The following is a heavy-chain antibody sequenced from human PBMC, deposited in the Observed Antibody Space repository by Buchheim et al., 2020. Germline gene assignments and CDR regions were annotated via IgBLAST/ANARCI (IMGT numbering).Heavy chain of an antibody. CDR3: ANYGDGGYYGMDV. CDR1: GFTFSNSW. D-gene: IGHD4-17*01. CDR2: INEDGSGK. J-gene: IGHJ6*02. V-gene: IGHV3-7*01. Sequence: DVQLVESGGGLVQPGGSLRLSCAASGFTFSNSWMSWVRQAPGKGLEWVAEINEDGSGKYYVDSVKGRFAISRDNAKNSLYLQMNSLRAEDTAVYYCANYGDGGYYGMDVWGQGTT.